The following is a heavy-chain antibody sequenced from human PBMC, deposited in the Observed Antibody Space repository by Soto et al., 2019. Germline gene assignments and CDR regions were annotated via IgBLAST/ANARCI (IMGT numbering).Heavy chain of an antibody. CDR1: GFTFSYYW. V-gene: IGHV3-74*01. D-gene: IGHD1-26*01. CDR3: ARGDRGAFDL. CDR2: IHSDGSST. J-gene: IGHJ3*01. Sequence: EVPLVESGGGLVRPGGSLRLSCAASGFTFSYYWMHWVRQAPGKGLVWVSRIHSDGSSTTYADFVKGRFNISRDNARNTVDLQMNSVRVEDTAVYYCARGDRGAFDLWGQGTVVTVSS.